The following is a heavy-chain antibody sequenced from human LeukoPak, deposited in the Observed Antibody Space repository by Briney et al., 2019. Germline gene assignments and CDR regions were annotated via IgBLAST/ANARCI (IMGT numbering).Heavy chain of an antibody. V-gene: IGHV3-23*01. CDR3: AKATGTLGH. Sequence: PGGSLRLSCAASGFTFSSYAMSWVRQAPGKGLEWVSTISNSDGNTYYADSVKGRFTISRDNSKNTLYLQMNSLTAEDTAIYYCAKATGTLGHWGQGTLVTVSS. D-gene: IGHD1-1*01. CDR1: GFTFSSYA. CDR2: ISNSDGNT. J-gene: IGHJ4*02.